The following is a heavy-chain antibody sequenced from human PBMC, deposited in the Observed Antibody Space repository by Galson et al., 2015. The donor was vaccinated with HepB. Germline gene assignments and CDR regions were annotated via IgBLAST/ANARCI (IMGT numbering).Heavy chain of an antibody. D-gene: IGHD3-22*01. CDR3: ARRGYYDSSGYYPDY. J-gene: IGHJ4*02. CDR2: IDPSDSYT. Sequence: QSGAEVKKPGESLRISCKGSGYSFTSYWISWVRQMPGKGLEWMGRIDPSDSYTNYSPSFQGHVTISADKSISTAYLQWSSLKASDTAMYYCARRGYYDSSGYYPDYWGQGTLVTVSS. CDR1: GYSFTSYW. V-gene: IGHV5-10-1*01.